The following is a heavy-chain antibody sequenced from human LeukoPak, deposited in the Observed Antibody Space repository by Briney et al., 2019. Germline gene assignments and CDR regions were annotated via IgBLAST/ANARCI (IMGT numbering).Heavy chain of an antibody. J-gene: IGHJ4*02. Sequence: SETLSLTCTVSGGSISSSSYHWGWIRQPPGKGLEWIGSIYYSGSTYYNPSLKSRVTISVDTSKNQFSLKLSSVTAADTAVYYCANAQYSSGWYSDYWGQGTLVTVSS. D-gene: IGHD6-19*01. CDR2: IYYSGST. CDR3: ANAQYSSGWYSDY. CDR1: GGSISSSSYH. V-gene: IGHV4-39*01.